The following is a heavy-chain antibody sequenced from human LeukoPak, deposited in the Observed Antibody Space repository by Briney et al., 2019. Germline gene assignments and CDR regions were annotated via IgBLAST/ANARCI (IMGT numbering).Heavy chain of an antibody. D-gene: IGHD1-1*01. V-gene: IGHV4-30-2*01. CDR1: GDSFSSGGYS. CDR2: IYHSGTT. CDR3: ATWRTAKTGFDY. Sequence: SQTLSLTCAVSGDSFSSGGYSWTWIRQPPGKGLEWIGYIYHSGTTYYNPSLKSRVTISVDRSKNQFSLRLSSVTAADTAVYYCATWRTAKTGFDYWGQGTLLTVSS. J-gene: IGHJ4*02.